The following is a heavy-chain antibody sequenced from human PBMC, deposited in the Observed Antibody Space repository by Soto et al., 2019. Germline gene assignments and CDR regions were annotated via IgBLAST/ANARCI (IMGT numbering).Heavy chain of an antibody. CDR1: GYTFKHYY. V-gene: IGHV1-46*02. CDR3: ARDLAAGDH. J-gene: IGHJ4*02. D-gene: IGHD6-13*01. CDR2: ITPASAST. Sequence: VQLLPSGAEVKKPGASVKVSCRTSGYTFKHYYIHWVRQAPGQGLECLGIITPASASTTYAQEFQDSVTLTMDTSTTTVYMELSGLRAEDTAIFYCARDLAAGDHWGQGTLVTVSS.